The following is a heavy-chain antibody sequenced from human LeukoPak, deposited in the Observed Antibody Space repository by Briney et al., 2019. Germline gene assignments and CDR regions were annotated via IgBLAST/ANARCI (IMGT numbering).Heavy chain of an antibody. CDR1: GGSISSGGYY. D-gene: IGHD1-7*01. J-gene: IGHJ2*01. CDR2: IYYSGST. CDR3: ARDLNSIFGWYFDL. Sequence: SETLSLTCTVSGGSISSGGYYWSWIRQHPGKGLEWIGYIYYSGSTYYNPSLKSRVTISVDTSKNQFSLKLSSVTAADTAVYYCARDLNSIFGWYFDLWGRGTLVTVSS. V-gene: IGHV4-31*03.